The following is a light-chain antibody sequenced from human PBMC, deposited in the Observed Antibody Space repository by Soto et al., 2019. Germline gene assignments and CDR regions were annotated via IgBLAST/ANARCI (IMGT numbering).Light chain of an antibody. CDR3: VQGTHCPPYS. V-gene: IGKV2-30*01. CDR2: KVS. CDR1: QSLVYRDGNTY. J-gene: IGKJ2*03. Sequence: LGLTQSPLSLPVPLAQPASISCRSSQSLVYRDGNTYLNWFQQRPGQSPRRLIYKVSDRDSGVPDRFSGRGSGTDFTLKISRVEAEDVGVYYCVQGTHCPPYSFGQGTKLEIK.